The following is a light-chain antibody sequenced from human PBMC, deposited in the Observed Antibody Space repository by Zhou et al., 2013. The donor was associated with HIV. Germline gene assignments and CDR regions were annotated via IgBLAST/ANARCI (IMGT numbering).Light chain of an antibody. CDR1: QSVNSN. CDR2: GAS. Sequence: EIVMTQSPATLSVSPGERATLSCRASQSVNSNLAWYQQKPGQAPRLLIYGASTRATAIPARFSGSGSGTEFTLTISSLQSEDFALYYCQQYGSPSWTFGQGTRVEIK. J-gene: IGKJ1*01. CDR3: QQYGSPSWT. V-gene: IGKV3-15*01.